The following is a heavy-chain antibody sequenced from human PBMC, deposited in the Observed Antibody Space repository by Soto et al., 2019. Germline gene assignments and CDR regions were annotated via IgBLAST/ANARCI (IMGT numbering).Heavy chain of an antibody. V-gene: IGHV3-21*01. CDR1: GFTFLSFT. J-gene: IGHJ5*02. D-gene: IGHD6-13*01. CDR3: TRDASRDSSARGWFDP. Sequence: GGSLRLSCTASGFTFLSFTMNWLRQASGKGLEWVSTISSNSAYIYYTDALRGRFTISRDNAKNSLHLQMNSLRAEDTAVYYCTRDASRDSSARGWFDPWGPGTLVTVSS. CDR2: ISSNSAYI.